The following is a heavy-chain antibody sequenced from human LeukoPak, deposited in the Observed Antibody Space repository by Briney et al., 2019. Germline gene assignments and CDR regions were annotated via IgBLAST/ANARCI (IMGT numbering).Heavy chain of an antibody. V-gene: IGHV4-59*01. J-gene: IGHJ6*03. Sequence: PSETLFLNCTVPGGSISSYYWSWIRQPPGKGLEWIGYIYYSGSTNYNPSLKSRVTISVDASKNQFSLKLSSVTAADTAVYYCARVVVAHYYYYMDVWGKGTTVTVSS. CDR3: ARVVVAHYYYYMDV. CDR1: GGSISSYY. CDR2: IYYSGST. D-gene: IGHD2-21*01.